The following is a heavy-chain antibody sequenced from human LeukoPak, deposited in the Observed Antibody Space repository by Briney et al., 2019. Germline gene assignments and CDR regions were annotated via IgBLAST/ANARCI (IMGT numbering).Heavy chain of an antibody. Sequence: GGSLRLSCAASGFTFSSYWMSWVRQAPGKGLEWVANIKQDGSEKYYVDSVKGRFTISRDNAKNSLYLQMNILRAENTAVDYCARESILVVVNAWGQGTLVTVSS. D-gene: IGHD3-22*01. CDR3: ARESILVVVNA. CDR2: IKQDGSEK. J-gene: IGHJ5*02. V-gene: IGHV3-7*01. CDR1: GFTFSSYW.